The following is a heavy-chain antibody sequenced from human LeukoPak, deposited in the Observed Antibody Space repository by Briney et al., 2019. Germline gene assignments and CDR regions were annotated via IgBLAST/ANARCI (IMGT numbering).Heavy chain of an antibody. Sequence: GASVKVSCKASGGTFSSYAISSVRQAPGQGLEWMGGIIPIFGTANYAQKFQGRVTITADESTSTAYMELSSLRSEDTAVYYCASTIPLAAAGTFHYWRQGTLVTVSS. CDR2: IIPIFGTA. V-gene: IGHV1-69*01. CDR3: ASTIPLAAAGTFHY. CDR1: GGTFSSYA. J-gene: IGHJ4*02. D-gene: IGHD6-13*01.